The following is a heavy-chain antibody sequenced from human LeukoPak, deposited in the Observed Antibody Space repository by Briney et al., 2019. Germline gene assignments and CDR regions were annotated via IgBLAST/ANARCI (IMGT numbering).Heavy chain of an antibody. CDR2: IYYSGST. V-gene: IGHV4-59*01. Sequence: ASEALSLTCTVSGGSINNYYWSWIRQPPGKGLEWIGYIYYSGSTNYNPSLKSRVTISVDTSKNQFSLKLTSVTAADTAVYYCAREAVAGGSGSNYYYYGADVWGQGTTVTVSS. CDR1: GGSINNYY. D-gene: IGHD3-10*01. CDR3: AREAVAGGSGSNYYYYGADV. J-gene: IGHJ6*02.